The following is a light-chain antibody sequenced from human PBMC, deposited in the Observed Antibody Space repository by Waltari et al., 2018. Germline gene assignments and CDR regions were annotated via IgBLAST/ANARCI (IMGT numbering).Light chain of an antibody. V-gene: IGKV4-1*01. CDR3: QQYYSTPPT. CDR1: QSVLYSSNNKNY. CDR2: WAS. J-gene: IGKJ1*01. Sequence: DIVMTQSPDSLAVSLGERATINCKSSQSVLYSSNNKNYLAWYQQKPGQPPKLPIYWASTRESGVPERFSGSGSGTDVTLTISSLQAEDVAVYYCQQYYSTPPTFGQGTKVEIK.